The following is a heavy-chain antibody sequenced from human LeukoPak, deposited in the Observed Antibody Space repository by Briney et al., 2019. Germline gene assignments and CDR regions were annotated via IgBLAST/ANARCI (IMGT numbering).Heavy chain of an antibody. V-gene: IGHV4-59*01. CDR2: IYYSGST. Sequence: PSETLSLTCTVSGGSISSYYWSWIRQPPGKGLEWIGYIYYSGSTSYNPSLKSRVTISVDTSKNQFSLNLSSVTAADTAVYYCARIDTVDYGYYFDYWGQGTLVTVSS. CDR3: ARIDTVDYGYYFDY. J-gene: IGHJ4*02. CDR1: GGSISSYY. D-gene: IGHD4-17*01.